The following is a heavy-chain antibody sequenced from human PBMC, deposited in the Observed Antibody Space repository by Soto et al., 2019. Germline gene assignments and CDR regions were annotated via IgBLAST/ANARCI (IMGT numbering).Heavy chain of an antibody. Sequence: LGRSFAPGGFPFIKKKMNWVRQAPGKGLEWVSYISSSSSTIYYADSVKGRFTISRDNAKNSLYLQMNSLRAEDTAVYYCARASGYSSSWYGEYNWFDPWGQGTLVTVSS. CDR3: ARASGYSSSWYGEYNWFDP. CDR1: GFPFIKKK. V-gene: IGHV3-48*01. D-gene: IGHD6-13*01. J-gene: IGHJ5*02. CDR2: ISSSSSTI.